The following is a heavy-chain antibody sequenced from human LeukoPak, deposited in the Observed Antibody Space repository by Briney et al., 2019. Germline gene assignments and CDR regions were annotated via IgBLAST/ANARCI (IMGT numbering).Heavy chain of an antibody. Sequence: PGGSLRLSCAASGFTFSSYAMHWVRQAPGKGLEWVAVISYDGSNKYYADSVKGRFTISRDNSKNTLYLQMNSLRAEDTAVYYCAAPPTGVWGQGTLVTVSS. CDR2: ISYDGSNK. D-gene: IGHD7-27*01. V-gene: IGHV3-30-3*01. CDR1: GFTFSSYA. J-gene: IGHJ4*02. CDR3: AAPPTGV.